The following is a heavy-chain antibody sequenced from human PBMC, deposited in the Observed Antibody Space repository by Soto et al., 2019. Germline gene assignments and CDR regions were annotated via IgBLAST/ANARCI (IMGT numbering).Heavy chain of an antibody. Sequence: VRCLRLSCAVSGCTFSSYCMQWAREAPGKGLEWVAHISSDGSNKSYADCVKGRLTSSRDNSKLKLYLQMDSLTAEDTAVYYCAKALWTAARYYCGMDVWGQGTTVTVSS. D-gene: IGHD6-6*01. CDR2: ISSDGSNK. V-gene: IGHV3-30*18. J-gene: IGHJ6*02. CDR3: AKALWTAARYYCGMDV. CDR1: GCTFSSYC.